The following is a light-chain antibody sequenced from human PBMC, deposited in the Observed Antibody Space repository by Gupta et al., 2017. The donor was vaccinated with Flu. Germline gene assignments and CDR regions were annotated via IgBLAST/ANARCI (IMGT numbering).Light chain of an antibody. Sequence: ISCKSSQRLVFGDGKTSFYWFLQKPGQPPRLLIHDVSNRFTGVPDRFSGSGSGTDFTLKMSRVKAEDVGVYSCMQSVQSPWTFGQGTKVEIK. V-gene: IGKV2D-29*01. CDR3: MQSVQSPWT. J-gene: IGKJ1*01. CDR1: QRLVFGDGKTS. CDR2: DVS.